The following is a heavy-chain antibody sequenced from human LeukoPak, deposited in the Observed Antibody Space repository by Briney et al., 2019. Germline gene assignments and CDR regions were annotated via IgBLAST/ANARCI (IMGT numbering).Heavy chain of an antibody. D-gene: IGHD3-22*01. Sequence: ASVKVSCKVSGYTLTELSMHWVRQAPGQGLEWMGIINPSGGSTSYAQKFQGRVTMTRDTSTGTVYMELSSLRSEDTAVYYCARDTGDYYDSSGYIDYWGQGTLVTVSS. CDR2: INPSGGST. V-gene: IGHV1-46*01. CDR1: GYTLTELS. CDR3: ARDTGDYYDSSGYIDY. J-gene: IGHJ4*02.